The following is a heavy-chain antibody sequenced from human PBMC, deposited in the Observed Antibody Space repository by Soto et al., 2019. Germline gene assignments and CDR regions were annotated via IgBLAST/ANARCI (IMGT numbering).Heavy chain of an antibody. V-gene: IGHV3-30*18. CDR3: AKGFYGSGSPDYFDY. J-gene: IGHJ4*02. Sequence: PGGSLRLSCAASRVSFSSFGMHWVRQAPGKGLEWVAMISYDGSDKHYADSVKGRFTISRDNSNNTLFLQMNSLRAEDTAVYYCAKGFYGSGSPDYFDYWGLGTLVTVSS. CDR2: ISYDGSDK. CDR1: RVSFSSFG. D-gene: IGHD3-10*01.